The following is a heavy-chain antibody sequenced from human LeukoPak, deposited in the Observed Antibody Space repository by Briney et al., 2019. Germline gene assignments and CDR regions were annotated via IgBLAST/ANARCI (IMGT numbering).Heavy chain of an antibody. CDR2: ISPNSGGT. D-gene: IGHD4-17*01. CDR3: AREGTVTTVRAGYFDL. Sequence: ASVKVSCKASGYTFTGYYMHWVRQAPGQGLEWMGRISPNSGGTNYAQKFQGRVTMTRDTSISTAYMELSRLRSDDTAVYYCAREGTVTTVRAGYFDLWGRGTLVTVSS. J-gene: IGHJ2*01. V-gene: IGHV1-2*06. CDR1: GYTFTGYY.